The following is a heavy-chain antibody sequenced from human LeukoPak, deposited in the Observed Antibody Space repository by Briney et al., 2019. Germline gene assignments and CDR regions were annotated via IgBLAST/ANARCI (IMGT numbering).Heavy chain of an antibody. CDR3: ARVFGGYYDSSGYSFSYAFDI. J-gene: IGHJ3*02. CDR2: INHSGST. CDR1: GGSFSGYY. V-gene: IGHV4-34*01. Sequence: TSETLSLTCAVYGGSFSGYYWSWIRQPPGKGLEWIGEINHSGSTNYNPSLKSRVTMSVDMSKNQFSLKLSSVTAADTAVYYCARVFGGYYDSSGYSFSYAFDIWGQGTMVTVSS. D-gene: IGHD3-22*01.